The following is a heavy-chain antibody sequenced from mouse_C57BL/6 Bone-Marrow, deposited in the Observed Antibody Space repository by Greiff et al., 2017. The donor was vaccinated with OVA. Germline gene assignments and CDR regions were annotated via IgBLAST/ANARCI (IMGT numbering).Heavy chain of an antibody. Sequence: EVKLKESGGGLVKPGGSLKLSCAASGFTFSSYAMSWVRQTPEKRLEWVATISDGGSYTYYPDNVKGRFTISRDNAKNNLYLQMSHLKSEDTAMYYCARDRTVVATSDFDYWGQGTTLTVYS. V-gene: IGHV5-4*01. CDR2: ISDGGSYT. CDR3: ARDRTVVATSDFDY. CDR1: GFTFSSYA. D-gene: IGHD1-1*01. J-gene: IGHJ2*01.